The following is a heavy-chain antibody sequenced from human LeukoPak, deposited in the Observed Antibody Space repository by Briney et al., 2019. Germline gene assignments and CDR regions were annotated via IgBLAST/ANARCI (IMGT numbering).Heavy chain of an antibody. CDR1: GFTFSTYN. Sequence: PGGSLRLSCAASGFTFSTYNMNWVRRTPGKGLEWVSSITTSSSYMFYADSVRGRFTISRDNAENSLYPQMNSLRAEDTAVYYCARELQQLWRPIDYWGQGTLVTVSS. J-gene: IGHJ4*02. CDR2: ITTSSSYM. CDR3: ARELQQLWRPIDY. D-gene: IGHD5-18*01. V-gene: IGHV3-21*01.